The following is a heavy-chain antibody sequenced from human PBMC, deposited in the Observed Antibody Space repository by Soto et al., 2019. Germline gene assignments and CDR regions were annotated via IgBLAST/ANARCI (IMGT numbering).Heavy chain of an antibody. Sequence: GGSLRLSCAASGFSFSTYGMHWVRQAPGKGLEWVAIIWDDGSNEFYADSVKGRFTVSRDISKSTLFLQMNSLRADDTAVYYCARREGHYIDSWGQGTQVTVSS. CDR1: GFSFSTYG. D-gene: IGHD1-26*01. V-gene: IGHV3-33*01. J-gene: IGHJ4*02. CDR2: IWDDGSNE. CDR3: ARREGHYIDS.